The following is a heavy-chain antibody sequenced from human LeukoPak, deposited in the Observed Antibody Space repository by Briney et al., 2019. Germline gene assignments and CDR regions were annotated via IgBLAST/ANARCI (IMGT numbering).Heavy chain of an antibody. CDR2: INHSGST. V-gene: IGHV4-34*01. J-gene: IGHJ6*03. D-gene: IGHD3-10*01. CDR1: GGSFSGYY. CDR3: ARTWYYYGSGTPKYYYYMDV. Sequence: SETLSLTCAVYGGSFSGYYWSWIRQPPGKGLEWIGEINHSGSTNYNPSLKSRVTISVDTSKNQFSLKLNSVTAADTAVYYCARTWYYYGSGTPKYYYYMDVWGKGTTVTISS.